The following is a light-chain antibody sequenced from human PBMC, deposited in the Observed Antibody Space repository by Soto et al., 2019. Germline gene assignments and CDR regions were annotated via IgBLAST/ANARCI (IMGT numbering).Light chain of an antibody. Sequence: EIVLTQSPGTLSLSPGERATLSCRASQTVSSDYLAWYQQKPGQAPRLLFYGASSRATAVADRFSGSGSGTDFTLTISRLEPEDFAVYYCQQYGSPSLTFGQGTRLEIK. J-gene: IGKJ5*01. CDR1: QTVSSDY. CDR3: QQYGSPSLT. V-gene: IGKV3-20*01. CDR2: GAS.